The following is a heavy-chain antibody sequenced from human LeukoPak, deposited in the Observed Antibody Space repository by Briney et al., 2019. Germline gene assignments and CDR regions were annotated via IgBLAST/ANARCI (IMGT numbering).Heavy chain of an antibody. CDR3: ARWASSSSLFDS. CDR1: GGSISTYY. CDR2: IYCSGTT. J-gene: IGHJ4*02. V-gene: IGHV4-59*01. D-gene: IGHD6-6*01. Sequence: SETLSLTCTVSGGSISTYYWSWIRQPPGKGLEWIGYIYCSGTTYYNPSLKSRVTISVDTSKNHFSLKMRSVTAADTAVYYCARWASSSSLFDSWGQGTLVTVSS.